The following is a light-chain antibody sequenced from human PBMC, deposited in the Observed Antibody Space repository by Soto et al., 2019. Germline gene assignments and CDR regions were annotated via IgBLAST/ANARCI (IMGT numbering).Light chain of an antibody. CDR1: QRVSDN. V-gene: IGKV3-15*01. CDR2: GAS. CDR3: QQSNNLPYT. Sequence: ELMRTQAPATLSVSPGETATLACRALQRVSDNLAWYQKKPGHAPRLLRYGASTRATGIPARFSGSGSGTEFTLTISSLQSEDFAVYYCQQSNNLPYTFGQGTKVDIK. J-gene: IGKJ2*01.